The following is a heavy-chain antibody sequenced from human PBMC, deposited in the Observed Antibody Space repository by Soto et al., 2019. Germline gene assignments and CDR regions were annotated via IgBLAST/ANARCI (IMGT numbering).Heavy chain of an antibody. Sequence: HVQLVQSGAEVKKPGSSVKVSCKASGSTLSNYAITWVRQAPGQGLEWMGGIIPLSGTAKYAQKFQGRVSITADDSTSTAYMELSILSSEDTAVYYCARKGFGGSYYAGWGQGTLVTVSS. CDR1: GSTLSNYA. J-gene: IGHJ4*02. D-gene: IGHD1-26*01. V-gene: IGHV1-69*01. CDR3: ARKGFGGSYYAG. CDR2: IIPLSGTA.